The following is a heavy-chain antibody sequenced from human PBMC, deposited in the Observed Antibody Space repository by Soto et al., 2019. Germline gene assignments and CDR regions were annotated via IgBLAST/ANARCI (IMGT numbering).Heavy chain of an antibody. CDR1: GFTFSSYG. V-gene: IGHV3-30*18. CDR2: ISYDGSNK. Sequence: RQGGSLRLSCAASGFTFSSYGMHWVRQAPGKGLEWVAVISYDGSNKYYADSVKGRFTISRDNSKNTLYLQMNSLRAEDTAVYYCAKDVPAYSSSPPGDFQHWGQGTLVTVSS. D-gene: IGHD6-13*01. CDR3: AKDVPAYSSSPPGDFQH. J-gene: IGHJ1*01.